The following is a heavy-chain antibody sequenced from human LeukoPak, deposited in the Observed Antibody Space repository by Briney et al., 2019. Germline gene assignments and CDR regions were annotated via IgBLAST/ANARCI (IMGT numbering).Heavy chain of an antibody. CDR2: IYTSGST. J-gene: IGHJ4*02. Sequence: ASETLSLTCTVSGGSISSYYWSWIRQPAGKGLEWIGRIYTSGSTNYNPSLKSRVTISVDTSKNQFSLKLLSVTAADTAVYYCARAQDFSDSSGPNYLDFWGQGILVTVSS. CDR3: ARAQDFSDSSGPNYLDF. D-gene: IGHD3-22*01. V-gene: IGHV4-4*07. CDR1: GGSISSYY.